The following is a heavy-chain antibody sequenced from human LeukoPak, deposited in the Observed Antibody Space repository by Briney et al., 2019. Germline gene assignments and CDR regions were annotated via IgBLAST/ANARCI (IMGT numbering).Heavy chain of an antibody. CDR2: IGTAGDT. Sequence: GGSLRLSCAASGFTFSSYDMHWVRQATGKGLEWVSAIGTAGDTYYPGSVKGRFTISRENAKNSLYLQMNSLRAGDTAVYYCARGLRLGRGSYYYYGMDVWGQGTTVTVSS. J-gene: IGHJ6*02. D-gene: IGHD4-11*01. CDR1: GFTFSSYD. CDR3: ARGLRLGRGSYYYYGMDV. V-gene: IGHV3-13*04.